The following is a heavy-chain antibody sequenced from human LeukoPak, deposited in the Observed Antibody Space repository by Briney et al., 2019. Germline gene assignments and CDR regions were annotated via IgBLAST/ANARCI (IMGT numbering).Heavy chain of an antibody. J-gene: IGHJ6*04. CDR2: IWYDGSNK. CDR3: AREGGGYGSGTHYYYYGMDV. CDR1: GFTFSSYG. Sequence: GGSLRLSCAASGFTFSSYGMHWVRQAPGKGLEWVAVIWYDGSNKYYADSVKGRFTISRDNSKNTLYLQMNSRRAEDTAVYYWAREGGGYGSGTHYYYYGMDVWGKGTTVTVSS. D-gene: IGHD3-10*01. V-gene: IGHV3-33*01.